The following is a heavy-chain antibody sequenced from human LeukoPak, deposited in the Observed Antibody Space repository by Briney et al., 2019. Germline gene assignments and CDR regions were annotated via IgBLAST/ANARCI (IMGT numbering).Heavy chain of an antibody. D-gene: IGHD1-1*01. J-gene: IGHJ4*02. CDR3: ARLLDVSFDY. Sequence: SETLSLTCTVSGGSISSGDYYWSWIRQPPGEGLEWIEYIYYSGSTYYNPSLKSRVTISVDTSKNQFSLKLSSVTAADTAVYYCARLLDVSFDYWGQGTLVTVSS. CDR1: GGSISSGDYY. V-gene: IGHV4-30-4*01. CDR2: IYYSGST.